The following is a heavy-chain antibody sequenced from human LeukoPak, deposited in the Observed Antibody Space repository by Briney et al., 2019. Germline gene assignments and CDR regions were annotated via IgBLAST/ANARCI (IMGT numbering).Heavy chain of an antibody. CDR1: GFTFSSYW. Sequence: GGSLRLSCAASGFTFSSYWMSWVRQAPGKGLEWVANIKQDGSEKYYVDSVKGRFTISRDNSKITVYLQMNSLKAEDTAVYYCAKELYNYGDYGAEGLDVGGQGTTVTVS. V-gene: IGHV3-7*01. CDR2: IKQDGSEK. J-gene: IGHJ6*02. D-gene: IGHD4-17*01. CDR3: AKELYNYGDYGAEGLDV.